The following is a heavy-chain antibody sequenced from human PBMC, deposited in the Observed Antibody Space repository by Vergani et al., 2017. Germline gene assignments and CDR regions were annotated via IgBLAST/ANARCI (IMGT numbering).Heavy chain of an antibody. V-gene: IGHV3-NL1*01. Sequence: QVQLVESGGGVVQPGRSLRLSCAASGFTFSTYGMHWVRQTPGKGLEWVSGISGSGGNTYYADSVKGRFTISRDNSKNTLYLQMNSLRAEDTAVYYCATTVTTPSAIWYMDVWGKGTTVTVSS. CDR1: GFTFSTYG. J-gene: IGHJ6*03. D-gene: IGHD4-17*01. CDR3: ATTVTTPSAIWYMDV. CDR2: ISGSGGNT.